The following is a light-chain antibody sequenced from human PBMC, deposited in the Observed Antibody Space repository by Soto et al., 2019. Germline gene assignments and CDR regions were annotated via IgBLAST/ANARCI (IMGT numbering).Light chain of an antibody. V-gene: IGKV1-5*01. Sequence: DIQMTQSPSTLSASVGDRVTITCRASQSISSWLAWYQQKPGKAPKLLIYDASRLESGVPSRFSGSGSGTEFTLTISSLQPDDFATYYCQQYNSYSPWAFGQGTKVDIK. CDR1: QSISSW. J-gene: IGKJ1*01. CDR2: DAS. CDR3: QQYNSYSPWA.